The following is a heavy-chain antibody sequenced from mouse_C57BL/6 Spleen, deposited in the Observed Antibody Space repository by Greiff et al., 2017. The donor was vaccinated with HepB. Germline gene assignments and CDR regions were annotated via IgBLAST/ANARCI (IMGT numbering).Heavy chain of an antibody. V-gene: IGHV1-81*01. CDR3: ARSINTVVATDYAMDY. J-gene: IGHJ4*01. CDR1: GYTFTSYG. CDR2: IYPRSGNT. D-gene: IGHD1-1*01. Sequence: VQVVESGAELARPGASVKLSCKASGYTFTSYGISWVKQRTGQGLEWIGEIYPRSGNTYYNEKFKGKATLTADKSSSTAYMELRSLTSGDSAVYFCARSINTVVATDYAMDYWGQGTSVTVSS.